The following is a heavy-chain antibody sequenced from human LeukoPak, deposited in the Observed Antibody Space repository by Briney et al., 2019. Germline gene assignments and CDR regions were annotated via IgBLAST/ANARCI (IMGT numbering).Heavy chain of an antibody. D-gene: IGHD4-17*01. J-gene: IGHJ3*02. Sequence: SETLSLTCTVSGGSISSGSYYWSWIRQPAGKGLEWIGRIYTSGSTNYNPSLKSRVTISVDTSKNQFALKLSSVTAADTAVYYCARDSKDGDDAFDIWGQGTMVTVSS. CDR1: GGSISSGSYY. V-gene: IGHV4-61*02. CDR2: IYTSGST. CDR3: ARDSKDGDDAFDI.